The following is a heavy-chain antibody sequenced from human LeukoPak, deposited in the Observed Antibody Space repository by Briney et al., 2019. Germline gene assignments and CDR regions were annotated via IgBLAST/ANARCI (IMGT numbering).Heavy chain of an antibody. V-gene: IGHV3-23*01. CDR2: MSGDGGST. Sequence: GGSLRLSCAASGFTFSSYAMSWVRQAPGKGLEWVSAMSGDGGSTYFADSVKGRFTISRDNSKNTLYLQMNSLRAEDTAVYYCALVSPFSSSWYGDYWGQGTLVTVSS. J-gene: IGHJ4*02. CDR3: ALVSPFSSSWYGDY. CDR1: GFTFSSYA. D-gene: IGHD6-13*01.